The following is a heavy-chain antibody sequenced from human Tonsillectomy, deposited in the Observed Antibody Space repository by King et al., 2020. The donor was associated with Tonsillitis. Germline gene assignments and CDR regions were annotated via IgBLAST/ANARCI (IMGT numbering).Heavy chain of an antibody. CDR3: ARDIAAAGLFDY. J-gene: IGHJ4*02. V-gene: IGHV3-66*01. CDR1: GFTVSSNY. Sequence: GQLVQSGGGLVQPGGSLRLSCAASGFTVSSNYMSWVGQAPGKGLDGVSVIYSGGSTYYADSVKGRFTISRDNSKNTQYLQMKSLRAEDTAVYYCARDIAAAGLFDYWGQGTLVTVSS. CDR2: IYSGGST. D-gene: IGHD6-13*01.